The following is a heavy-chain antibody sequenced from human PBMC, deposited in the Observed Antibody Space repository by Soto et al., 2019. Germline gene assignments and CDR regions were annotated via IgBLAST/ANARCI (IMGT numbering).Heavy chain of an antibody. CDR1: GYTFTSYG. J-gene: IGHJ4*02. CDR2: ISAYNGNT. D-gene: IGHD3-22*01. V-gene: IGHV1-18*04. Sequence: QVQLVQSGAEVKKPGASVKVSCKASGYTFTSYGIGWVRQAPGQGLEWMGWISAYNGNTNYAQKLQGRVTMTTDTSTSTAYMELRSLRSDDTAVYYCARVLGDYYDSSGYYQDYFDYWGQGTLVTVSS. CDR3: ARVLGDYYDSSGYYQDYFDY.